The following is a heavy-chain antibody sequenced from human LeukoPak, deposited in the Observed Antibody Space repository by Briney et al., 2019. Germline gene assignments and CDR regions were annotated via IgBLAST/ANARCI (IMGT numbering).Heavy chain of an antibody. CDR3: AELSITMIGGV. Sequence: GGSLRLSCTASGFTFSDYSMNWVRQAPGKGLEWVSNISRGSRTIYYSDSVKGRFTISRDNAKNSLYLQMNSLRAEDTAVYYCAELSITMIGGVWGKGTTVTISS. CDR2: ISRGSRTI. J-gene: IGHJ6*04. V-gene: IGHV3-48*04. CDR1: GFTFSDYS. D-gene: IGHD3-10*02.